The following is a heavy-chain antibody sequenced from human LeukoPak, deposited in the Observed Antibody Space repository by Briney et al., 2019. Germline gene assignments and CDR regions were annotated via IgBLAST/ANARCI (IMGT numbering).Heavy chain of an antibody. CDR2: VYYSGST. J-gene: IGHJ4*02. V-gene: IGHV4-39*01. CDR3: ARHAGVGLRYFDWSLKLKSHGYYPDY. D-gene: IGHD3-9*01. CDR1: GGSISTTNYY. Sequence: SETLSLTCTVSGGSISTTNYYWGWIRQSPGKGLEWFGCVYYSGSTHYNPSLKSRVTISVDTSKNQFSLKLSSVTAADTAVYYCARHAGVGLRYFDWSLKLKSHGYYPDYWGQGTLVTVSS.